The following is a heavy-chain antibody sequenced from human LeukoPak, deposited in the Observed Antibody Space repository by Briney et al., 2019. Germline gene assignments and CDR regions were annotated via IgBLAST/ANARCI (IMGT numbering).Heavy chain of an antibody. V-gene: IGHV3-9*01. CDR1: GFTFDDYA. Sequence: GGSLRLSCAASGFTFDDYAMHWVRQAPGKGLEWVSGISWNSGSIGYADSVKGRFTISRDNAENSLYLQMNSLRAEDTALYYCAYRGCSSTSRYAGLEGTDYWGQGTLVTVSS. J-gene: IGHJ4*02. CDR2: ISWNSGSI. CDR3: AYRGCSSTSRYAGLEGTDY. D-gene: IGHD2-2*01.